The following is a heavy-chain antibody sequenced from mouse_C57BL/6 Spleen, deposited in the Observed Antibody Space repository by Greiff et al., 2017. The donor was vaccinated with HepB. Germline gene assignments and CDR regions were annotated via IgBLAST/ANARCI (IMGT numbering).Heavy chain of an antibody. Sequence: DVMLVESGGGLVKPGGSLKLSCAASGFTFSDYGMHWVRQAPEKGLEWVAYISSGSSTIYYADTVKGRFTISRDNAKNTLFLQMTSLRSEDTAMYYCARGNYVYYYAMDYWGQGTSVTVSS. V-gene: IGHV5-17*01. CDR1: GFTFSDYG. CDR3: ARGNYVYYYAMDY. CDR2: ISSGSSTI. D-gene: IGHD2-1*01. J-gene: IGHJ4*01.